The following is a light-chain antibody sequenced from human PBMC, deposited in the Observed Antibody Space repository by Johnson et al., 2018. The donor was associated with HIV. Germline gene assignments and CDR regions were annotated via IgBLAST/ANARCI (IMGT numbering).Light chain of an antibody. V-gene: IGLV1-51*01. CDR1: SSNIGNNY. CDR3: GTWYSSRMSCLYV. CDR2: DNN. Sequence: QSVLTQPPSVSAAPGQKVTISCSGSSSNIGNNYVSWYQQLPGTAPKLLIYDNNKRPSGIPDRFSGTKSGTSDTLGNTGLQTGDEAGYYCGTWYSSRMSCLYVFGTGTEVIVL. J-gene: IGLJ1*01.